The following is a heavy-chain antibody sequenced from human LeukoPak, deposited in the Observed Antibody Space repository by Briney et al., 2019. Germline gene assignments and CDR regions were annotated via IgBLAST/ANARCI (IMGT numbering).Heavy chain of an antibody. J-gene: IGHJ4*02. CDR2: FYSGGST. CDR1: GFTVSSNY. V-gene: IGHV3-53*01. Sequence: GGSLRLSCAASGFTVSSNYMSWVRQAPGKGLEWVSVFYSGGSTYYADSVKGRFTISRDNSKNTLYLQMNSLRAEDTAVYYCASSVRGATEYYFDYWGQGTLVTVSS. D-gene: IGHD1-26*01. CDR3: ASSVRGATEYYFDY.